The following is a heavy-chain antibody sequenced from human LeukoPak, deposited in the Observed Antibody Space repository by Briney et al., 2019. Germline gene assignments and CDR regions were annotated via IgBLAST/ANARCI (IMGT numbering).Heavy chain of an antibody. D-gene: IGHD1-20*01. CDR2: IYYSGST. J-gene: IGHJ4*02. Sequence: PSETLSLTCTVSGGSISSSSYYWGWIRQPPGKGLEWIGSIYYSGSTYYNPSLKSRVTISVDTSKNQFSLKLSSVTAADTAVYYCARISIGAMTYNWNFRVSEFDYWGQGTLVTVSS. CDR1: GGSISSSSYY. V-gene: IGHV4-39*01. CDR3: ARISIGAMTYNWNFRVSEFDY.